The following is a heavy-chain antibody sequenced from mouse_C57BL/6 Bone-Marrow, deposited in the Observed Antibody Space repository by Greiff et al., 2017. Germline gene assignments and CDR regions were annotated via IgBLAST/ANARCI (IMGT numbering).Heavy chain of an antibody. CDR3: ARSYWYVDV. CDR2: IYPRSGNT. Sequence: VQLQQSGAELARPGASVKLSCKASGYTFTSYGISWVKQRTVQGLEWIGEIYPRSGNTSYNEKFKGKATLPADKSSSTAYMELRSLTSEDSAVYFCARSYWYVDVWGTGTTVTVSS. J-gene: IGHJ1*03. CDR1: GYTFTSYG. V-gene: IGHV1-81*01.